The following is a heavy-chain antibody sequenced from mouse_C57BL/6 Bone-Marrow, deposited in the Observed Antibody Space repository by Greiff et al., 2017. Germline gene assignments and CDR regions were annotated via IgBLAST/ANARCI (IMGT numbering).Heavy chain of an antibody. V-gene: IGHV5-6*01. Sequence: EVKLVESGGDLVKPGGSLKLSCAASGFTFSSYGMSWVRQTPDKRLEWVATISSGGSYTYYPDSVKGRFTISRDNDKNTLYLQMSSLKSEETAMYYCARHDGNYEFAYWGQGTLVTVSA. D-gene: IGHD2-1*01. J-gene: IGHJ3*01. CDR3: ARHDGNYEFAY. CDR1: GFTFSSYG. CDR2: ISSGGSYT.